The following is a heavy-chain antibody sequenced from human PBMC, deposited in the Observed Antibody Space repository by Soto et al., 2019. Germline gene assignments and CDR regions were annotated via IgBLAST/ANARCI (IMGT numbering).Heavy chain of an antibody. CDR3: ATGGYFYNSSGYYYF. CDR1: GFTFSDYD. D-gene: IGHD3-22*01. Sequence: GGSLRLSCAASGFTFSDYDMSWIRQAPGKGLEWVSYTSSSGSTIYYADSVKGRFTMSRDNAKNSMYLHMDSLRVEDTAVYYCATGGYFYNSSGYYYFWGQGTLVTVSS. V-gene: IGHV3-11*01. CDR2: TSSSGSTI. J-gene: IGHJ4*02.